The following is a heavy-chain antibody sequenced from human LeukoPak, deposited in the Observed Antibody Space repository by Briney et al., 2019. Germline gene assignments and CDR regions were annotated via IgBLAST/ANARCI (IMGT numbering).Heavy chain of an antibody. CDR3: ARDLGSYILDY. CDR1: GFTFSSYA. Sequence: PGGSLRLSCAASGFTFSSYAMHWVRQALGKGLEWVAVISYDGSNKYYADSVKGRFTISRDNSKNTLYLQMNSLGAEDTAVYYCARDLGSYILDYWGQGTLVTVSS. V-gene: IGHV3-30*04. CDR2: ISYDGSNK. D-gene: IGHD1-26*01. J-gene: IGHJ4*02.